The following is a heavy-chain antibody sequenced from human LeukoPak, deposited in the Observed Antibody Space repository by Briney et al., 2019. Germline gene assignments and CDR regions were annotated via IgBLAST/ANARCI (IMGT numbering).Heavy chain of an antibody. CDR1: GFTFSSYG. Sequence: GGSLRLSCVASGFTFSSYGMHWVRQAPGKGLEWVANIKQDGSERNYVDSVKGRSTISRDNAKNSLFLQMNSLRVEDTAVYYCARGGTRGYSPVDYWGQGILVTVSS. CDR3: ARGGTRGYSPVDY. D-gene: IGHD5-18*01. V-gene: IGHV3-7*03. J-gene: IGHJ4*02. CDR2: IKQDGSER.